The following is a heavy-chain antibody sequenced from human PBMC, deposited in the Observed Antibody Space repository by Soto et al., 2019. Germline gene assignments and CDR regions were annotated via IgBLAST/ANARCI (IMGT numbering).Heavy chain of an antibody. V-gene: IGHV1-69*06. CDR2: IIPIFGTA. Sequence: QVQLVQSGAEVKKPGSSVKVSCKASGGTFSSYAISWVRQAPGQGLEWMGGIIPIFGTANYAQKFQGRVTITADKSTRTAYMELSSLRSEDTAVYYCARGGGSIVGATHYYYYGMDVWGQGTTVTVSS. D-gene: IGHD1-26*01. CDR1: GGTFSSYA. CDR3: ARGGGSIVGATHYYYYGMDV. J-gene: IGHJ6*02.